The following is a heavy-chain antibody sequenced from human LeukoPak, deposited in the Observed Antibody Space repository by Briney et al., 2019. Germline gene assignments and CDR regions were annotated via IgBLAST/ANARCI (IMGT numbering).Heavy chain of an antibody. D-gene: IGHD6-19*01. J-gene: IGHJ5*02. Sequence: SETLSLTCTVSGGSISSYYWSWIRQPPGKGLEWIGSIYYSGSTNYNPSLNSRVTISVDTSKNQFSLKLSSVTAADTAVYYCARQKYSSGWDVLNWFDPWGQGTLVTVSS. V-gene: IGHV4-59*08. CDR3: ARQKYSSGWDVLNWFDP. CDR1: GGSISSYY. CDR2: IYYSGST.